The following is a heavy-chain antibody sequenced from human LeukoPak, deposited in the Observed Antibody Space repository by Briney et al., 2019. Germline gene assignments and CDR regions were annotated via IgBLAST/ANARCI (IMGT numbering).Heavy chain of an antibody. CDR1: GFTVSTVY. CDR3: AREIGQLGGAFDI. J-gene: IGHJ3*02. CDR2: IYGGHTA. Sequence: GKSLRLSCAASGFTVSTVYMTWVRQAPGKGPEWVSVIYGGHTAYYADSVKDRFTISRDNPKNTLNLQMNSLRAEDTAVYYCAREIGQLGGAFDIWGQGTMVTVSS. D-gene: IGHD7-27*01. V-gene: IGHV3-53*01.